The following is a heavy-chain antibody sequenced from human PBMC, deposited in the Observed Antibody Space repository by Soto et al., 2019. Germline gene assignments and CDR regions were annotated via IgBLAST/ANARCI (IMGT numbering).Heavy chain of an antibody. V-gene: IGHV3-11*06. J-gene: IGHJ4*02. CDR1: GFTFSDYY. CDR2: ISSSSSYT. Sequence: SLRLSCAASGFTFSDYYMSWIRQAPGKGLEWVSYISSSSSYTNYADSVKGRFTISRDNAKNSLYLQMNSLRAEDTAVYYCARSRGATTSDYWGQGTLVTVSS. CDR3: ARSRGATTSDY. D-gene: IGHD1-26*01.